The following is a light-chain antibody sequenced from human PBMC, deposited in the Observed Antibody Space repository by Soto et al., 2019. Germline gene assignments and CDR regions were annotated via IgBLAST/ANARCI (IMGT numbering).Light chain of an antibody. CDR2: EVS. CDR3: SSYTSSSTLVV. CDR1: SSDVGKYSY. J-gene: IGLJ2*01. Sequence: QSALTQPASVSGSPGQSITISCTGTSSDVGKYSYVSWYQQHPAKAPKLMIFEVSNRPSGVSNRFSGSKSGNTASLTISGLQAEDEADYYCSSYTSSSTLVVFGGGTKLTVL. V-gene: IGLV2-14*01.